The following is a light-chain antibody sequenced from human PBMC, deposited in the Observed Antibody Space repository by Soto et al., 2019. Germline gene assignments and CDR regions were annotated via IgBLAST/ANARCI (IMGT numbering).Light chain of an antibody. V-gene: IGKV3-15*01. CDR2: GAS. Sequence: DIVMTQAPDSLAVSLGESSTLSCRASQSVSSNLAWYQQKPGQAPRLLIYGASTRATGIPVRFSGSGSGTEFTLTISSLQSEDFAVYYCQQYNNWPPITFGQGTRLEI. CDR1: QSVSSN. CDR3: QQYNNWPPIT. J-gene: IGKJ5*01.